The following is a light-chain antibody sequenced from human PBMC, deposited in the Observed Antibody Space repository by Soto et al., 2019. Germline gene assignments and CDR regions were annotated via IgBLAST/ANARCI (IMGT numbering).Light chain of an antibody. J-gene: IGLJ1*01. CDR3: QSYDNSLSGYV. CDR1: SSNIGTGYD. CDR2: GNV. Sequence: QSVLTQPPSVSGSPGQSVTIACTWISSNIGTGYDVHWYQQLPGTAPKLLIFGNVNRPSGVPDRFSGSKSGTSASLAITGLQAEDEADYYCQSYDNSLSGYVFGTGTKVTVL. V-gene: IGLV1-40*01.